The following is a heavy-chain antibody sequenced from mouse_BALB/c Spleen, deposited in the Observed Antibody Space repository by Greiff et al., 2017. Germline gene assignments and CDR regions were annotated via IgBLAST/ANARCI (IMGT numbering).Heavy chain of an antibody. Sequence: DVQLVESGGGLVKPGGSLKLSCAASGFTFSSYAMSWVRQSPEKRLEWVAEISSGGSYTYYPDTVTGRFTISRDNAKNTLYLEMSSLRSEDTAMYYCAMTGTEAMDYWGQGTSVTVSS. D-gene: IGHD4-1*01. J-gene: IGHJ4*01. V-gene: IGHV5-9-4*01. CDR3: AMTGTEAMDY. CDR2: ISSGGSYT. CDR1: GFTFSSYA.